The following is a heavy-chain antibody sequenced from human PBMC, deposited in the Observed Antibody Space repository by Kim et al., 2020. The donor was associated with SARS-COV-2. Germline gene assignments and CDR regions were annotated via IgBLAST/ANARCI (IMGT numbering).Heavy chain of an antibody. J-gene: IGHJ4*02. D-gene: IGHD6-6*01. CDR2: ISWNSGSI. CDR3: AKPGAGNDIAALPH. Sequence: GGSLRLSCAASGFTFGDYAMHWVRQAPGKGLEWVSGISWNSGSIGYADSVKGRFTISRDNAKNSLYLQMNSLRAEDTALYYCAKPGAGNDIAALPHWGQGTLVTVSS. V-gene: IGHV3-9*01. CDR1: GFTFGDYA.